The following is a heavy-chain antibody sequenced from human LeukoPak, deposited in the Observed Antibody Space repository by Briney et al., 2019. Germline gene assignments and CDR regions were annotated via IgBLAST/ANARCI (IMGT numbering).Heavy chain of an antibody. V-gene: IGHV3-30*02. Sequence: GGSLRLPCAASGFTFSSYGMHWVRQAPGKGLEWVAFIRYDGSNKYYADSVKGRFTFSRDNSKNTLYLQMKSLRAEDTAVYYCAKGGGYEAQYYYYYLDVWGKGTTVTISS. CDR3: AKGGGYEAQYYYYYLDV. D-gene: IGHD5-12*01. CDR1: GFTFSSYG. J-gene: IGHJ6*03. CDR2: IRYDGSNK.